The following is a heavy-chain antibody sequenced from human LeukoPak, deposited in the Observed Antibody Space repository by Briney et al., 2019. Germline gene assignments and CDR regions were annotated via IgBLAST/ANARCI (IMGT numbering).Heavy chain of an antibody. CDR2: IIPVLNTT. V-gene: IGHV1-69*04. J-gene: IGHJ6*02. CDR3: ARDQGLTAPPPYGLDV. Sequence: SVNVSCKTSGGTFSSSAITWVRQAPGQGLEWMGRIIPVLNTTSYAQQSQGRVTITADTSPSTVSMELSSLRSEETAVYYCARDQGLTAPPPYGLDVWGQGTTVIVSS. CDR1: GGTFSSSA. D-gene: IGHD5-18*01.